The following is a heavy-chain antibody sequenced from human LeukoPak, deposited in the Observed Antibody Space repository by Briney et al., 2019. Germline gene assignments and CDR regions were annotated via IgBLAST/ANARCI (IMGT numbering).Heavy chain of an antibody. J-gene: IGHJ4*02. CDR3: ARNYGDLDY. Sequence: ASVKVSCKASGYIFTAYYIHWVRQAPGQGLEWVGRIHPSSGGTEYAQNFQGRVTVTRDTSITTAYMELNRLTSDDTAVYYCARNYGDLDYWGQGTPVTVSS. CDR2: IHPSSGGT. CDR1: GYIFTAYY. V-gene: IGHV1-2*06. D-gene: IGHD4-17*01.